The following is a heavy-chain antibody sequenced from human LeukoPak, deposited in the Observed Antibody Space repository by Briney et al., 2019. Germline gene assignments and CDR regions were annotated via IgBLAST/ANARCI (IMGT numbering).Heavy chain of an antibody. CDR3: ARDPRPYYYYYGMDV. V-gene: IGHV3-30-3*01. CDR2: ISYDGSNK. CDR1: GFTFSTYA. J-gene: IGHJ6*04. Sequence: GRSLRLSCAASGFTFSTYAMHWVRQAPGKGLEWVAVISYDGSNKYYADSVKGRFTISRDNSKNTLYLQMNSLRAEDATVYYCARDPRPYYYYYGMDVWGKGTTVTVSS.